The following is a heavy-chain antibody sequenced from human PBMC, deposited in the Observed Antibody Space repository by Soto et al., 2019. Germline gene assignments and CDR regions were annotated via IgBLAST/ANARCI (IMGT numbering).Heavy chain of an antibody. CDR1: GFTFSSYA. Sequence: EVQLLESGGGLVQPGGSLRLSCAASGFTFSSYAMSWVRQAPGKGLEWVSTISGSGGNAYYADSVKGRFSISRDNSKNTLRLQMNSLRADDTAVYYCAKDGASGSYPHYDYFGMDVWGKGTTVTVSS. CDR2: ISGSGGNA. J-gene: IGHJ6*04. CDR3: AKDGASGSYPHYDYFGMDV. V-gene: IGHV3-23*01. D-gene: IGHD1-26*01.